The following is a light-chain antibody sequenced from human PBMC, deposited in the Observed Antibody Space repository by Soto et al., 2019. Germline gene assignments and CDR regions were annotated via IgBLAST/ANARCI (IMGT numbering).Light chain of an antibody. Sequence: QSVLSQPRSVSGSPGQSVTISCTGTCTDVGAYNYVSWYQQHPGKAPKFMIFDVSKRPSGVPDRFSGSKSGDTASLTISGLQAEDEADYYCCSYAGSYTFVFGTGTKVTVL. V-gene: IGLV2-11*01. J-gene: IGLJ1*01. CDR2: DVS. CDR3: CSYAGSYTFV. CDR1: CTDVGAYNY.